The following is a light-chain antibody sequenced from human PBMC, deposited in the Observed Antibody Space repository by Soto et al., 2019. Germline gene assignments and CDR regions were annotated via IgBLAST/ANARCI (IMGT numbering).Light chain of an antibody. Sequence: QSVLTQPTSVSGSPGQSMTISCTGNHNDIGTYDYVSWYQQHPGRAPRLLIHGVTTRPSGISGRFSASKSGLTASLTISGLQPEDEADYYCSSFTSNRIYVFGPGTKVTAL. CDR3: SSFTSNRIYV. J-gene: IGLJ1*01. CDR2: GVT. CDR1: HNDIGTYDY. V-gene: IGLV2-14*03.